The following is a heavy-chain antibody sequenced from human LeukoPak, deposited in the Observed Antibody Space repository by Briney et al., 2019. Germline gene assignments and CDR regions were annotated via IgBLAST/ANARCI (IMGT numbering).Heavy chain of an antibody. J-gene: IGHJ4*02. CDR2: IYYSGST. CDR1: GGSISNSGCF. V-gene: IGHV4-39*01. D-gene: IGHD3-22*01. Sequence: PSETLSLTCTVSGGSISNSGCFWGWVRQPPGKGLEWIGGIYYSGSTYYNPSLKSRVTISVDTSKSQFSLKLNSVTAADTAVYCCARQQLGVTMTVVIIDHFDYWGQGAVVTVSS. CDR3: ARQQLGVTMTVVIIDHFDY.